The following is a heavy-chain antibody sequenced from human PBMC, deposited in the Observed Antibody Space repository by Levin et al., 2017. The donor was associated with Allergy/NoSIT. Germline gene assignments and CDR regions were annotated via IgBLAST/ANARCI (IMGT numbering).Heavy chain of an antibody. V-gene: IGHV3-49*03. Sequence: GGSLRLSCTASGFTFGDYAMSWFRQAPGKGLEWVGFIRSKAYGGTTEYAASVKGRFTISRDDSKSIAYLQVNSLKTEDTAVYYCTRDPLNYDSSGYYPSDYWGQGTLVTVSS. J-gene: IGHJ4*02. D-gene: IGHD3-22*01. CDR3: TRDPLNYDSSGYYPSDY. CDR2: IRSKAYGGTT. CDR1: GFTFGDYA.